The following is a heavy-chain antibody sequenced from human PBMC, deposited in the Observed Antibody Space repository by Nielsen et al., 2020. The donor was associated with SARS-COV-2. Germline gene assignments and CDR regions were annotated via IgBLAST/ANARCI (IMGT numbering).Heavy chain of an antibody. D-gene: IGHD6-19*01. J-gene: IGHJ6*02. CDR2: IGVSGGGT. Sequence: LKISCAASGFTFSNFAMNWVRQAPGKGLEWVSTIGVSGGGTYYADSLKGRFTISRDNSKNTLYLQMNSLGADDTAIYYCTRRVAGGTMDVWGQGTTVIVSS. V-gene: IGHV3-23*01. CDR3: TRRVAGGTMDV. CDR1: GFTFSNFA.